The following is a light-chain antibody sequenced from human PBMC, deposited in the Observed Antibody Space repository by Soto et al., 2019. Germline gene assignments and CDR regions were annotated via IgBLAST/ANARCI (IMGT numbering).Light chain of an antibody. V-gene: IGKV3D-15*02. CDR1: QSLGSD. Sequence: IMMYHSPSALSLYTEDTATLYCRASQSLGSDLAWYQQKPGQAPRLLIFGASARPTGIPARISGSGSGTEFTLTISSLRSEDFAVYYCQQYVSSPWASGQGTKV. J-gene: IGKJ1*01. CDR2: GAS. CDR3: QQYVSSPWA.